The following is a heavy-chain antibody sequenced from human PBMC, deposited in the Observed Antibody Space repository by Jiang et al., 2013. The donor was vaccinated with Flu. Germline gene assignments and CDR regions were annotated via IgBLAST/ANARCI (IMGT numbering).Heavy chain of an antibody. CDR2: IYWDDDK. D-gene: IGHD3-10*01. CDR3: YEITMVRGVIISDY. V-gene: IGHV2-5*02. Sequence: KPTQTLTLTCTFSGFSLSTSGVGVGWIRQPPGKALEWLALIYWDDDKRYSPSLKSRLTITKDTSKNQVVLTMTNMDPVDTATYYCYEITMVRGVIISDYWGQGTLVTVSS. CDR1: GFSLSTSGVG. J-gene: IGHJ4*02.